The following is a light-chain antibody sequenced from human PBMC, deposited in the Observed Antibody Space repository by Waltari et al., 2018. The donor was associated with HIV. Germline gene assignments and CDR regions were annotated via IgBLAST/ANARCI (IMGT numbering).Light chain of an antibody. V-gene: IGLV1-51*01. CDR3: GTWDSSLSAWV. CDR1: SSNIGKYY. J-gene: IGLJ3*02. Sequence: QSVLTPPPSVSAAPGQQVTISCSGSSSNIGKYYVTWYQQLPGTAPKLLIYDSNKRPSGIPDRFSGSKSGTSGTLAITGLQTGDEADYYCGTWDSSLSAWVFGGGTKLTVL. CDR2: DSN.